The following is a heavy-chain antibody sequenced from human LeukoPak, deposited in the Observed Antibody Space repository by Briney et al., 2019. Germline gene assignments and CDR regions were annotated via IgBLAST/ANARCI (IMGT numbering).Heavy chain of an antibody. D-gene: IGHD6-13*01. CDR2: IVGSGIST. CDR3: AGRNSSWISPHYFDY. J-gene: IGHJ4*02. V-gene: IGHV3-23*01. Sequence: PGGSLRLSCAASGFTFSNSALNWVRQAPGKGLEWVSGIVGSGISTYYTDSVKGRFTISRDNSKNTLYLKMNSPSVEDTAVYYCAGRNSSWISPHYFDYWGQGALVTVSS. CDR1: GFTFSNSA.